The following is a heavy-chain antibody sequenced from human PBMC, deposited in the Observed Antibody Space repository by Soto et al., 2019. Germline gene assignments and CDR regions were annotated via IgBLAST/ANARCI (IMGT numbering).Heavy chain of an antibody. V-gene: IGHV3-30-3*01. CDR1: GLTFRSFA. CDR2: VSYDGSKE. D-gene: IGHD3-10*01. Sequence: PGRSLRLSCAAPGLTFRSFAMHWARQAPGKGLEWVAVVSYDGSKEYYADSVKGRFTISRDNSKNTLYLQMNSLRAEDTAVYYCAVHRGELLYYFDYWGQGTLVTGSS. CDR3: AVHRGELLYYFDY. J-gene: IGHJ4*02.